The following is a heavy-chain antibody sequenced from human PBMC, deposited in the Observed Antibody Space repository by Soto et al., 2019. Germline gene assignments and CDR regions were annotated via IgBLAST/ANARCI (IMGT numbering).Heavy chain of an antibody. D-gene: IGHD3-10*01. J-gene: IGHJ6*02. V-gene: IGHV4-34*01. Sequence: SETLSLTCAVYGGSFSGYYWSWIRQPPGKGLEWIGGTNHSGSTNYNPSLKSRVTISVDTSKNQFSLKLSSVTAADTAVYYCAREKQASLLWFGEWNYYGMDVWGQGTTVTVSS. CDR3: AREKQASLLWFGEWNYYGMDV. CDR2: TNHSGST. CDR1: GGSFSGYY.